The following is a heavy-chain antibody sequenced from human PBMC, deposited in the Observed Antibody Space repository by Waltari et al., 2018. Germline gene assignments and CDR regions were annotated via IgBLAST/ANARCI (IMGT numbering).Heavy chain of an antibody. CDR1: GGTFSSYT. D-gene: IGHD6-19*01. CDR2: SIPILGIA. J-gene: IGHJ4*02. V-gene: IGHV1-69*02. CDR3: ASYSSGWYDY. Sequence: QVQLVQSGAEVKKPGSSVKVSCKASGGTFSSYTISWVRQAPGQGLEWMGRSIPILGIANYEQKFQGRVTITADKSTSTAYMELSSLRSEDTAVYYCASYSSGWYDYWGQGTLVTVSS.